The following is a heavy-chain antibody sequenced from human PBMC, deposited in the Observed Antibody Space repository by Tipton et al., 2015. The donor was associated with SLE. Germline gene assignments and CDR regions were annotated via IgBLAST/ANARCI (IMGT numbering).Heavy chain of an antibody. D-gene: IGHD5-12*01. CDR1: GFTVSSNY. Sequence: LSLTCAASGFTVSSNYMSWVRQAPGKGLEWVSVIYSGGSTYYADSVKGRFTISRDNSKNTLYLQMNSLRAEDTAVYYCAKVSHGGYDSAFGIWGQGTMVTVSS. CDR3: AKVSHGGYDSAFGI. J-gene: IGHJ3*02. CDR2: IYSGGST. V-gene: IGHV3-66*01.